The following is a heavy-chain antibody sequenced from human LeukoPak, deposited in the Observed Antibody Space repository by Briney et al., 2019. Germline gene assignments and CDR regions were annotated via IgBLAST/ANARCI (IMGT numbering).Heavy chain of an antibody. V-gene: IGHV1-46*01. CDR1: GYTFTSYY. CDR3: AKDRCSNGIGCYYYYMDV. D-gene: IGHD2-8*01. CDR2: INPSGGST. Sequence: ASVKVSCKASGYTFTSYYMHWVRQAPGQGLEWMGIINPSGGSTSYAQKFQGRVTMTRDMSTSTVYMELSSLRSEDTAVYYCAKDRCSNGIGCYYYYMDVWGKGTTVTISS. J-gene: IGHJ6*03.